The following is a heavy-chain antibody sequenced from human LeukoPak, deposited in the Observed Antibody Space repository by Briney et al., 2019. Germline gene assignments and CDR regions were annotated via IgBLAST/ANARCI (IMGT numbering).Heavy chain of an antibody. J-gene: IGHJ4*02. CDR1: GFTFSSYS. V-gene: IGHV3-21*01. Sequence: PGGSLRLSCAASGFTFSSYSMNWVRQAPGKGLEWVSSISSSSSYIYYADSVKGRFTISRDNAKNSLYLQMNSLRAEDTAVYYCARTEVVTATYADYWGQGTLAIVSS. CDR2: ISSSSSYI. CDR3: ARTEVVTATYADY. D-gene: IGHD2-21*02.